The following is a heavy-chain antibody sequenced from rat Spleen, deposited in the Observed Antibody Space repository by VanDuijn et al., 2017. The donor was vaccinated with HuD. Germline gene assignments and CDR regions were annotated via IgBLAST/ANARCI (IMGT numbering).Heavy chain of an antibody. CDR2: INYSGST. V-gene: IGHV3-1*01. D-gene: IGHD1-8*01. J-gene: IGHJ2*01. CDR1: NYSITSDY. Sequence: EVQLQESGPGLVKPSQSLSLTCSVTNYSITSDYWDWIRKFPGNKMEWMGYINYSGSTTYNPSLKSRISITRDSSKNQFFLQLNSVTPEDTATYYCAREGATVDYWGQGVMVTVSS. CDR3: AREGATVDY.